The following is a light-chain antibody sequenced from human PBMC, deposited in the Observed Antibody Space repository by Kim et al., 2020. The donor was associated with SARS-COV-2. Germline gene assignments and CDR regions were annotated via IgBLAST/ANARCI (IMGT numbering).Light chain of an antibody. V-gene: IGLV2-8*01. CDR3: SSYAGSDVV. CDR1: NSAFGGYSY. Sequence: PEQSVTISCTGTNSAFGGYSYFSWYKQLPGKSLQLMIYDVNKRPSGVNDRYSGSKSGIAASLTVSGLQAEDEADYYCSSYAGSDVVFGGGTQLTVL. J-gene: IGLJ3*02. CDR2: DVN.